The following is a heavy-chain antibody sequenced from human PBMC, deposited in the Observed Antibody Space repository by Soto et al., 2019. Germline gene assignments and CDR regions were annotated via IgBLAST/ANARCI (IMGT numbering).Heavy chain of an antibody. CDR3: ARIRVRPYYYGMDV. CDR1: GFSLSTNGMC. D-gene: IGHD1-1*01. V-gene: IGHV2-70*11. J-gene: IGHJ6*02. Sequence: SGPTLVNPTQTLTLTCTFSGFSLSTNGMCVSWIRQPPGKALEWLVRIDWDDDKYYTTSLKTRLTISKDTSKNQVVLTMTNMDPMDTATYYCARIRVRPYYYGMDVWGQGTTVTVSS. CDR2: IDWDDDK.